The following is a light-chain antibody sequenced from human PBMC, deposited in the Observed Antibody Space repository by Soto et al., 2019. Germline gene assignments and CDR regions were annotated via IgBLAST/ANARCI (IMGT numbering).Light chain of an antibody. J-gene: IGKJ4*01. CDR1: QSVSSN. Sequence: EIVMTQSPATLSVSPGERATLSCRASQSVSSNLACYQQKPGQAPSLLIYGASTRATGTPARFSGSGSGTEFTLTISSLQSEDFAVYYCQQYIRWPLTFGGGTKV. CDR3: QQYIRWPLT. V-gene: IGKV3-15*01. CDR2: GAS.